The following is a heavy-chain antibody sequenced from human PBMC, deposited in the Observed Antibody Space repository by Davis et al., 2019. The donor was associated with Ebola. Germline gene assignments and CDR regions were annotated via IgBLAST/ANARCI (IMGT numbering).Heavy chain of an antibody. CDR1: GGSISSYY. D-gene: IGHD3-10*01. J-gene: IGHJ3*02. CDR3: ASTVVRGFNAFDI. Sequence: PSETLSLTCTVSGGSISSYYWSWIRQPPGKGLEWIGYIYYSGSTNYNPSLKSRVTISVDTSKNQFSLKLSSVTAADTAVYYCASTVVRGFNAFDIWGQGTMVTVSS. V-gene: IGHV4-59*01. CDR2: IYYSGST.